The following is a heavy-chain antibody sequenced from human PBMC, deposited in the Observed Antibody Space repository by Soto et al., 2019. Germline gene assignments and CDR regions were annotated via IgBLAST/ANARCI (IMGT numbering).Heavy chain of an antibody. CDR3: AREEGISSWSPFDY. CDR2: ISNDGSTT. V-gene: IGHV3-74*01. Sequence: HPGGSLRLSCAASGFTFSNYWMHWVRQAPGKGLVWVSRISNDGSTTNYADSVRGRFTISRANAKNTLYLQMTGLRAEDTAVYYCAREEGISSWSPFDYWGQGTLVTVSS. D-gene: IGHD6-13*01. J-gene: IGHJ4*02. CDR1: GFTFSNYW.